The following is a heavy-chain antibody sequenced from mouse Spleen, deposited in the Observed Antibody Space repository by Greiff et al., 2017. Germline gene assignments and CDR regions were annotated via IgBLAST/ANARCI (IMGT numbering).Heavy chain of an antibody. Sequence: EVNLVESGGGLVQPGGSRKLSCAASGFTFSSFGMHWVRQAPEKGLEWVAYISSGSSTIYYADTVKGRFTISRDNPKNTLFLQMTSLRSEDTAMYYCARTNLDYAMDYWGQGTSVTVSS. J-gene: IGHJ4*01. V-gene: IGHV5-17*02. CDR1: GFTFSSFG. CDR3: ARTNLDYAMDY. CDR2: ISSGSSTI.